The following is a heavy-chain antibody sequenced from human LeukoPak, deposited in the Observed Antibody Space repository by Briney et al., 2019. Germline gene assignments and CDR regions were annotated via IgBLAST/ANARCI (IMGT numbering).Heavy chain of an antibody. J-gene: IGHJ3*02. V-gene: IGHV4-59*08. Sequence: SETLSLTCTVSGGSISSYYWSWIRQPPGKGLEWIGYIYYSGSTNYNPSLKSRVTISVDTSKNQFSLKLSSVTAADTAVYYCARGDYDSSGYDAFDIWGQGTMVTVSS. D-gene: IGHD3-22*01. CDR3: ARGDYDSSGYDAFDI. CDR2: IYYSGST. CDR1: GGSISSYY.